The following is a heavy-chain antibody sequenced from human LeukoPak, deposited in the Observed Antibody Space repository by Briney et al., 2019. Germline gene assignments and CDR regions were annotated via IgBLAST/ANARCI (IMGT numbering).Heavy chain of an antibody. CDR2: ISSSGSSI. V-gene: IGHV3-48*03. D-gene: IGHD3-10*01. J-gene: IGHJ4*02. CDR1: GFSFSTYE. CDR3: TTDGMVLPYYGSGQPHDN. Sequence: PGGSLRLSCAASGFSFSTYEMNWVRQAPGKGLEWVSFISSSGSSIHYADSVKGRFTISRDNAKNSLYLQMNSLRAEDTAVYYCTTDGMVLPYYGSGQPHDNWGQGTLVTVSS.